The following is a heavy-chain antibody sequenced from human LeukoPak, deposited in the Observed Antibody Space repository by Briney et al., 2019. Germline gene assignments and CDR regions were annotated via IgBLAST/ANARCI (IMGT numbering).Heavy chain of an antibody. CDR2: IKSKTDGGTT. V-gene: IGHV3-15*01. D-gene: IGHD3-3*01. CDR3: TTESYYDFWSGSYDY. CDR1: GFTFSNAW. J-gene: IGHJ4*02. Sequence: GGSLRLSCAASGFTFSNAWMSWVRQAPGKGVEWVGRIKSKTDGGTTDYAAPVKGRFTISRDDSKNTLYLQMNSLKTEDTAVYYCTTESYYDFWSGSYDYWGQGTLVTVSS.